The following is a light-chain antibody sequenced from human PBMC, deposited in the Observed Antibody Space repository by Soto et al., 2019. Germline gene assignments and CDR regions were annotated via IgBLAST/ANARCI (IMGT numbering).Light chain of an antibody. CDR2: RNN. J-gene: IGLJ3*02. Sequence: QSVLTQPPSASGTPGQRVTMSCSGRSSNIGTNYVYWYQQLPGTAPKLLIYRNNQRPSGVPDRFSGSKSGTPASLAISGLRSEDEADYYCAAWDDSLSGVVFGGGTKVTVL. CDR1: SSNIGTNY. CDR3: AAWDDSLSGVV. V-gene: IGLV1-47*01.